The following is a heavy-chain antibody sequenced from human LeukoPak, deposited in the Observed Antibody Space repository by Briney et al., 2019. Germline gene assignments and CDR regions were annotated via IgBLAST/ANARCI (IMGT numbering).Heavy chain of an antibody. Sequence: GGSLRLSCAAFGFTFSSYEMNWVRQAPGKGLEWVSYISSSGSTIYYADSVKGRFTISRDNSKNTVSLQMNSLRAEDTAVYYCAGDKTTGGWYEFDYWGQGTLVTVSS. CDR2: ISSSGSTI. J-gene: IGHJ4*02. CDR1: GFTFSSYE. CDR3: AGDKTTGGWYEFDY. V-gene: IGHV3-48*03. D-gene: IGHD6-19*01.